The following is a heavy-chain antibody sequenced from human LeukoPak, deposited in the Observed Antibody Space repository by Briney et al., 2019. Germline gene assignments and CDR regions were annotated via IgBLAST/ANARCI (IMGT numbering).Heavy chain of an antibody. D-gene: IGHD2-8*01. J-gene: IGHJ5*02. V-gene: IGHV4-34*01. CDR2: IYYSGST. CDR3: ARDSDDYCTNGVCYGNWFDP. Sequence: SETLSLTCAVYGGSFSGYYWSRIRQPPGKGLEWIGSIYYSGSTYYNPSLKSRVTISVDTSKNQFSLKLSSVTAADTAVYYCARDSDDYCTNGVCYGNWFDPWGQGTLVTVSS. CDR1: GGSFSGYY.